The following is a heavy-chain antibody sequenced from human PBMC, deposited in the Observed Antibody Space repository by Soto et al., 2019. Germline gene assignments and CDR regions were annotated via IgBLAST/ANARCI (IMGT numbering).Heavy chain of an antibody. Sequence: QVQLVQSGAEVKKPGASVKVSCKASGYTFTSYGISWVRQASGQGLEWMGWISAYNGNTKYAQKLQGRVTMTTDTSTSTAYMDLRSLRSEDTAVYYCARDEAYKWNDGGWFDPWGQGTLVTVSS. D-gene: IGHD1-1*01. CDR3: ARDEAYKWNDGGWFDP. J-gene: IGHJ5*02. CDR1: GYTFTSYG. V-gene: IGHV1-18*01. CDR2: ISAYNGNT.